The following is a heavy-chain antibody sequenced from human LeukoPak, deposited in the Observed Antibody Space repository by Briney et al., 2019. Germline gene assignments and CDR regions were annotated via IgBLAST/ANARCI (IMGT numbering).Heavy chain of an antibody. CDR1: GGSFSGYY. D-gene: IGHD6-13*01. V-gene: IGHV4-34*01. Sequence: SETLSPTCAVYGGSFSGYYWSWIRQPPGKGLEWIGEINHSGSTNYNPSLKSRVTISVDTSKNQFSLKLSSVTAADTAVYYCARGIPHSDSSSWYDYWGQGTLVTVSS. J-gene: IGHJ4*02. CDR3: ARGIPHSDSSSWYDY. CDR2: INHSGST.